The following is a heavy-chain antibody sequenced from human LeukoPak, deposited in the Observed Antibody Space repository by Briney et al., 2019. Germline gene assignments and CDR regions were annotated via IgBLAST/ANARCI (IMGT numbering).Heavy chain of an antibody. V-gene: IGHV3-48*01. CDR1: GFIFGTYS. CDR2: ISSSSSTI. J-gene: IGHJ4*02. Sequence: GGSLRLSCAASGFIFGTYSMNWVRQAPGKGLEWVSYISSSSSTIYYADSVKGRFTISRDNSKNTLYLQMNSLRAEDTAVYYCAKDPYFDYWGQGTLVTVSS. CDR3: AKDPYFDY.